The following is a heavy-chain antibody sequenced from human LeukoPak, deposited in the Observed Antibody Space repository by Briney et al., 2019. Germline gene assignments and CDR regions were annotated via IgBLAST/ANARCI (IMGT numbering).Heavy chain of an antibody. CDR1: GGSISSYY. Sequence: SETLSLTCTVSGGSISSYYWSWIRQPPGKGLEWIGYIYYSGSTSYNPSLKSRVTISVDTSKNQFSLKLSSVTAADTAVYYCARHFDYDILTGPFLDYWGQGTLVTVSS. J-gene: IGHJ4*02. V-gene: IGHV4-59*08. CDR3: ARHFDYDILTGPFLDY. D-gene: IGHD3-9*01. CDR2: IYYSGST.